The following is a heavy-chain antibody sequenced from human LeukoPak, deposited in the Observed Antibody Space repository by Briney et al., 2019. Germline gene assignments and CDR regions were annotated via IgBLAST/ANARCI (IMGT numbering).Heavy chain of an antibody. CDR1: GGSISSSNW. CDR3: ARGGLPEPTLFDY. D-gene: IGHD1-14*01. J-gene: IGHJ4*02. Sequence: SETLSLTCAVSGGSISSSNWWSWVRQPPGKGLEWIGEIYHSGSTNYNPSLKSRVTISVDKSKNQFSLKLSSVTAADTAVYYCARGGLPEPTLFDYWGQGTLVTVSS. V-gene: IGHV4-4*02. CDR2: IYHSGST.